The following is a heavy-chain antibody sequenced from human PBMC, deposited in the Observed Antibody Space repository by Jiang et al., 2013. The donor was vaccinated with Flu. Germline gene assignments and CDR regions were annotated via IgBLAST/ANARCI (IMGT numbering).Heavy chain of an antibody. J-gene: IGHJ4*02. V-gene: IGHV4-59*08. CDR1: GGSISSYY. Sequence: TLSLTCTVSGGSISSYYWSWIRQPPGKGLEWIGYIYYSGSTNXNPSLKSRVTISVDTSKNQFSLKLSSVTAADTAVYYCARGEWELLNFDYWGQGTLVTVSS. D-gene: IGHD1-26*01. CDR3: ARGEWELLNFDY. CDR2: IYYSGST.